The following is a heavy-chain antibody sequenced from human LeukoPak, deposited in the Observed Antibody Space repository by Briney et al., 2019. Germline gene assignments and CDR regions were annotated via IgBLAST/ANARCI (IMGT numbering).Heavy chain of an antibody. Sequence: SQTLPLTCTVSGGSISSGDYYWSWIRQPPGKGLEWIGYIYYSGSTYYNPSLKSRVTISVDTSKNQFSLKLSSVTAADTAVYYCARAPMIAGFDPWGQGTLVTVSS. CDR2: IYYSGST. CDR3: ARAPMIAGFDP. V-gene: IGHV4-30-4*08. J-gene: IGHJ5*02. CDR1: GGSISSGDYY. D-gene: IGHD2-21*01.